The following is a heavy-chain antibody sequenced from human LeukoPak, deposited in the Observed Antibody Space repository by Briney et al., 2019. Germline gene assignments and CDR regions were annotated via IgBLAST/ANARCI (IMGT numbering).Heavy chain of an antibody. CDR1: GGSISSYY. Sequence: SETLSLTCTVSGGSISSYYWSWIRQPAGKGLEWIGRFYASGRTNYNPSLKSRVTISVDTSKNQFSLKLSSVTAADTAVYYCARGPFSYDSSQYFDYWGQGTLVTVSS. CDR3: ARGPFSYDSSQYFDY. D-gene: IGHD3-22*01. CDR2: FYASGRT. V-gene: IGHV4-4*07. J-gene: IGHJ4*02.